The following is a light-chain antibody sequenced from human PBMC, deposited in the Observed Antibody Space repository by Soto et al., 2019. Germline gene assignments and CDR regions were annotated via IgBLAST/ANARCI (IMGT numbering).Light chain of an antibody. CDR1: FNIGNY. CDR2: WAS. CDR3: QQYYSMPLT. V-gene: IGKV4-1*01. Sequence: VVTQSPDSLAVSLGERATINCKSDFNIGNYLVWYQQKPGQSPKVLIYWASTRESGVPDRFSGSVSGTDFTLTINGLQAEDVAVYYCQQYYSMPLTFGGGTNVEIK. J-gene: IGKJ4*01.